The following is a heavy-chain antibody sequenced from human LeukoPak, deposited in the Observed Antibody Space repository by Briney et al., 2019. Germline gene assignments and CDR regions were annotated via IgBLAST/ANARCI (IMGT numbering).Heavy chain of an antibody. Sequence: GASVKVSCKASGGTLSSYAISWVRQAPGQGLEWMGRIIPILGIANYAQKFQGRVTITADKSTSTAYMELSSLRSEDTAVYYCARSNDFWSGLPYYYYGMDVWGQGTTVTVSS. CDR2: IIPILGIA. CDR1: GGTLSSYA. J-gene: IGHJ6*02. CDR3: ARSNDFWSGLPYYYYGMDV. V-gene: IGHV1-69*04. D-gene: IGHD3-3*01.